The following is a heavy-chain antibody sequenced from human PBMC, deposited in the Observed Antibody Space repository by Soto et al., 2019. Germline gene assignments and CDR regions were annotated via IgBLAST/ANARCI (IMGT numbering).Heavy chain of an antibody. CDR1: GGSVSSNDYS. D-gene: IGHD2-2*01. V-gene: IGHV4-39*07. J-gene: IGHJ3*02. CDR2: IYSNEDT. Sequence: PSETLSLTCTVSGGSVSSNDYSWGWIRQSPGKGLEWIGTIYSNEDTHYNPSLLSRVTISVDTSMSEFSLRLRSVTAEDTALYYCARDLPYCGSTSCNAEGDTDAFDMWGQGTMVTVSS. CDR3: ARDLPYCGSTSCNAEGDTDAFDM.